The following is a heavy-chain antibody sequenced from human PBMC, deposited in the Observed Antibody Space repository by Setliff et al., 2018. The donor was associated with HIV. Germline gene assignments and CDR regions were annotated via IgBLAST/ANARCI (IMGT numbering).Heavy chain of an antibody. D-gene: IGHD3-22*01. Sequence: GGSLSLSCAASGFTFSTYAMSWVRQAPGEGLEWVSAILSTGEGTFYADSVKGRFTISRDNSKNTVYLQMNSRRAEDTAEYYCAKELAASGLGYFDSWGRGILVTVSS. V-gene: IGHV3-23*01. J-gene: IGHJ4*02. CDR3: AKELAASGLGYFDS. CDR1: GFTFSTYA. CDR2: ILSTGEGT.